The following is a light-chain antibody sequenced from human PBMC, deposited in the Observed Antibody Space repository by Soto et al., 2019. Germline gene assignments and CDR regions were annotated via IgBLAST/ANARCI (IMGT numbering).Light chain of an antibody. CDR1: QSVGRN. V-gene: IGKV3-15*01. CDR3: QQYNNWPYT. J-gene: IGKJ2*01. CDR2: DAS. Sequence: EIVLTHCPATLSVSPGERAKISCKAHQSVGRNLAWYQQEPCQPPRLLIHDASTRATDIPARFSGGGSGTEFTLTISSLQSEDFAVYYCQQYNNWPYTFGQGTKLQIK.